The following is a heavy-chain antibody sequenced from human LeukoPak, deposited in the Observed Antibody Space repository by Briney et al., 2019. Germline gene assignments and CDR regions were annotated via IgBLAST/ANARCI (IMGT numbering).Heavy chain of an antibody. CDR1: GFTFSSYG. CDR3: AKGWEGPQWLVQETL. CDR2: ISYDGSNK. J-gene: IGHJ4*02. V-gene: IGHV3-30*18. Sequence: PGGSLRLSCAASGFTFSSYGMHWVRQAPGKGLEWVAVISYDGSNKYYADSVKGRFTISRDNSKNTLYLQMNSLRAEDTAVYYCAKGWEGPQWLVQETLWGQGTLVTVSS. D-gene: IGHD6-19*01.